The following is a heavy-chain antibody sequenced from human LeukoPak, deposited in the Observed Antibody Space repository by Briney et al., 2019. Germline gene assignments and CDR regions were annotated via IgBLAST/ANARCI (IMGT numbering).Heavy chain of an antibody. CDR1: GYTFTGYY. J-gene: IGHJ4*02. Sequence: ASVKVSCKASGYTFTGYYMHWVRQAPGQGLEWMGWINPNSGNTGYAQKFQGRVTITRNTSISTAYMELSSLRSEDTAVYYCARGAYTAMVSYPDYWGQGTLVTVSS. CDR3: ARGAYTAMVSYPDY. CDR2: INPNSGNT. V-gene: IGHV1-8*03. D-gene: IGHD5-18*01.